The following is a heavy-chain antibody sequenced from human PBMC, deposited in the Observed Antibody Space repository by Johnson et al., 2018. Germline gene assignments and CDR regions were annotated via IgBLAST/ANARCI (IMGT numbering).Heavy chain of an antibody. Sequence: VQLVESGGGLVKPGGSXRLSCAASGFTSSTYNMNWVRPTPGKGLEWVSSIDSGNRTIYYADAVKGRVTISREDATNSVYLQMNNLRAEDKALYYCARATLTDGGSDYWGQGTLVTVSS. CDR1: GFTSSTYN. D-gene: IGHD4-23*01. CDR3: ARATLTDGGSDY. V-gene: IGHV3-21*01. CDR2: IDSGNRTI. J-gene: IGHJ4*02.